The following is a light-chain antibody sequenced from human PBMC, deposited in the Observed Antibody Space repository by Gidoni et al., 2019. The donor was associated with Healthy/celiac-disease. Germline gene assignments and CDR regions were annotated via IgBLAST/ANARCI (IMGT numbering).Light chain of an antibody. CDR1: QGISSA. CDR3: QQFNSYLSIT. J-gene: IGKJ5*01. V-gene: IGKV1-13*02. CDR2: DAA. Sequence: ALQLTHSPSSLSASVGDRVTITCRASQGISSALAWYQQKPGKAPKLLIYDAASLESGVPSRCSGSGSGTDVTLTISSLQPEDFVTYYCQQFNSYLSITFGQGTRLEIK.